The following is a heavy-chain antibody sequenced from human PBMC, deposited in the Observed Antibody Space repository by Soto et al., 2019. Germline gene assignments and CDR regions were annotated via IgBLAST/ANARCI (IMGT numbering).Heavy chain of an antibody. CDR2: TNGNLGTG. D-gene: IGHD4-17*01. Sequence: QVQLVQSGAEVKRPGSSVKVSCKASGGTFSSYPISWVRQAPAQGLEWMGGTNGNLGTGNYAQKFRGRLTITTDISTTTAYMELSSLTSEDTAVYYCARRDSHGYFRYFDNWGQGTLVTVSS. V-gene: IGHV1-69*06. CDR3: ARRDSHGYFRYFDN. J-gene: IGHJ4*02. CDR1: GGTFSSYP.